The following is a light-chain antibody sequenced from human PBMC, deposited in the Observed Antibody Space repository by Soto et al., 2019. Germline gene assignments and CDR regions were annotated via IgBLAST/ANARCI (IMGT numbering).Light chain of an antibody. J-gene: IGKJ4*02. Sequence: EIVLTQSPGTLPLSPGERATLSCRASQSVRSNYLAWYQQKPGQAPRLLLYGASNRATGIPDRFSGSGSGTDFTLTISRLEPEVFAVYYGHQCDNSPLTFGGGTKVEIK. CDR3: HQCDNSPLT. CDR1: QSVRSNY. V-gene: IGKV3-20*01. CDR2: GAS.